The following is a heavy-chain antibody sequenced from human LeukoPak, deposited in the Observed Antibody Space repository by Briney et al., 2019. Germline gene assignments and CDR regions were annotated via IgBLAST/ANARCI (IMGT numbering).Heavy chain of an antibody. J-gene: IGHJ4*02. Sequence: GGSLRLSCVASGFTFGKYWMSWVRRAPGKGLEWVANIKLDGSEKNYVDSVKGRFTISRDNTKNSLYLQMNSLRAEDTAVFYCARDQYDTWSRRGNFDSWGQGTLVIVSS. CDR1: GFTFGKYW. V-gene: IGHV3-7*03. CDR2: IKLDGSEK. D-gene: IGHD3-3*01. CDR3: ARDQYDTWSRRGNFDS.